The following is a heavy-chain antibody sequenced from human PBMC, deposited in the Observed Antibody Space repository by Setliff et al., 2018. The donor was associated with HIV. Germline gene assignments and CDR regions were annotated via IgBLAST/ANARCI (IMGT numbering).Heavy chain of an antibody. V-gene: IGHV4-39*07. CDR3: ARDRRGYDYVLDY. D-gene: IGHD5-12*01. Sequence: PSETLSLTCTVSGGSISSSSYYWGWIRQPPGKGLGWIGSIYYSGSTYYNPSLKSRVTISVDTSKNQFSLKLSSVTAADTAVYYCARDRRGYDYVLDYWGQGTLVTVSS. J-gene: IGHJ4*02. CDR1: GGSISSSSYY. CDR2: IYYSGST.